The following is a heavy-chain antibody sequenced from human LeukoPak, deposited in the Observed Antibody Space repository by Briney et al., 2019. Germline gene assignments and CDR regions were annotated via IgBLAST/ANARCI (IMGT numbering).Heavy chain of an antibody. CDR1: GFTFSSHW. CDR3: TTDGGY. Sequence: GGSLRLSCAASGFTFSSHWMSWLRQAPGKGLEWVANIKQDGSEKYYVDSVKGRFTISRDDSKNTLYLQMNSLKTEDTAVYYCTTDGGYWGQGTLVTVSS. CDR2: IKQDGSEK. J-gene: IGHJ4*02. D-gene: IGHD4-23*01. V-gene: IGHV3-7*03.